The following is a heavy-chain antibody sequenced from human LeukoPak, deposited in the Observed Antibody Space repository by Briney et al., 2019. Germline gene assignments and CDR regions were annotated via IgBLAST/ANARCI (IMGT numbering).Heavy chain of an antibody. Sequence: GASVNVSFKASGYTFTSYDINWVRQATGQGLEWMGWMNPNSGNTGYAQKFQGRVTITRNTSISTAYMELSSLRSEDTAVYYCARAPRVRGVNFDYWGQGTLVTVSS. CDR3: ARAPRVRGVNFDY. V-gene: IGHV1-8*03. J-gene: IGHJ4*02. D-gene: IGHD3-10*01. CDR2: MNPNSGNT. CDR1: GYTFTSYD.